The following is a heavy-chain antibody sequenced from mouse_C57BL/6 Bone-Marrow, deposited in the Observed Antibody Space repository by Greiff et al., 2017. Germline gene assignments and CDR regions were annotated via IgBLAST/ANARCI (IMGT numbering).Heavy chain of an antibody. J-gene: IGHJ4*01. D-gene: IGHD1-1*01. CDR3: ARNPPFTTVVARYAMDY. V-gene: IGHV1-9*01. CDR2: ILPGSGST. CDR1: GYTFTGYW. Sequence: IQESGAELMKPGASVKLSCKATGYTFTGYWIEWVKQRPGHGLEWIGEILPGSGSTNYNEKFKGKATFTADTSSNTAYMQLSSLTTEDSAIYYCARNPPFTTVVARYAMDYWGQGTSVTVSS.